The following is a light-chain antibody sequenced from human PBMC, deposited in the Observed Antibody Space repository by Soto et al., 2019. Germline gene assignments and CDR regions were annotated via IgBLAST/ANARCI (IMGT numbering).Light chain of an antibody. CDR2: QDD. J-gene: IGLJ2*01. V-gene: IGLV3-1*01. CDR1: NLRDKY. Sequence: SYELTQAPSVSVSAGQTATITCSGDNLRDKYVCWYQQRPGQPPVLVIYQDDIRPSGIPARFSGSNSGNTATLTIGGTQALDEADYYCQTWDTNTVVFGGGTKLTVL. CDR3: QTWDTNTVV.